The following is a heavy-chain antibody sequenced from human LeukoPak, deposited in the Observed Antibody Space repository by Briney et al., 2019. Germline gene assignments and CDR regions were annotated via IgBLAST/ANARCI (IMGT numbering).Heavy chain of an antibody. CDR2: IIPIFGTA. CDR3: AGIAARELGY. Sequence: GASVKVSCTASGGTFSSYAISWVRQAPGQGLEWMGGIIPIFGTANYAQKFQGRVTITADESTSTAYMELSSLRSEDTAVYYCAGIAARELGYWGQGTLVTSPQ. D-gene: IGHD6-6*01. V-gene: IGHV1-69*13. CDR1: GGTFSSYA. J-gene: IGHJ4*02.